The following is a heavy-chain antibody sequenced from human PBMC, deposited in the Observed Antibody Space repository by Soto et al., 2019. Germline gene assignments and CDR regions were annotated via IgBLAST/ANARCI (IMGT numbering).Heavy chain of an antibody. J-gene: IGHJ4*02. CDR3: ARDRAGGDTVTTSPGY. CDR1: GFTFSSYA. V-gene: IGHV3-30-3*01. D-gene: IGHD4-17*01. CDR2: ISYDGSNK. Sequence: QVQLVESGGGVVQPGRSLRLSCAASGFTFSSYAMHWVRQAPGKGLEWVAVISYDGSNKYYADSVKGRFTISRDNSKNTLYLQMNSLRAEDTAVYYCARDRAGGDTVTTSPGYWGQGTLVTVSS.